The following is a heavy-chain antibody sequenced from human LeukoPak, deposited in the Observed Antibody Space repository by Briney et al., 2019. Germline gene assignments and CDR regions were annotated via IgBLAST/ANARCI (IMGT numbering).Heavy chain of an antibody. CDR2: IRGDATT. J-gene: IGHJ4*02. Sequence: GGSLRLSCTASGFTASSKYMSWVRQAPGKGLEWVSFIRGDATTAYADSVQGRFTISRDDSKNTLYLQMDSLRVEDTAVYYCARRRGGYGEGEFDYWGQGTLVTASS. CDR3: ARRRGGYGEGEFDY. CDR1: GFTASSKY. V-gene: IGHV3-66*04. D-gene: IGHD4-17*01.